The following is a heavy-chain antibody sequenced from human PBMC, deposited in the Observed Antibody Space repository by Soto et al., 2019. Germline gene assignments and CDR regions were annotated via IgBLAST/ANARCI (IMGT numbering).Heavy chain of an antibody. J-gene: IGHJ4*02. CDR3: ARGYCSGGSCYFWGNFEY. Sequence: SETLSLTCTVSGGSIGSSRYFWGWIRQPPGKGLEWIGSIYYSGSTYYNPSLKSRVTISVDTSKNQFSLKLSSVTAADTAVYYCARGYCSGGSCYFWGNFEYWGQGTRVTVSS. V-gene: IGHV4-39*01. D-gene: IGHD2-15*01. CDR2: IYYSGST. CDR1: GGSIGSSRYF.